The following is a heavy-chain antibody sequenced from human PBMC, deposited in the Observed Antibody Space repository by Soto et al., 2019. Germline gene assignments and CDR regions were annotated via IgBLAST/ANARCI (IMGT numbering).Heavy chain of an antibody. V-gene: IGHV3-33*01. Sequence: QVQLVESGGGVVQPGRSLRLSCAASGFTFSSYGMHWVRQAPGKGLDWVALIWYDGSNKYYADSVKGRFTISRDNSKNTLELQMNSLRAEDTAVYYCARDSVYSVSYLDNWGQGTLVTVSS. CDR2: IWYDGSNK. CDR1: GFTFSSYG. J-gene: IGHJ4*02. CDR3: ARDSVYSVSYLDN. D-gene: IGHD1-26*01.